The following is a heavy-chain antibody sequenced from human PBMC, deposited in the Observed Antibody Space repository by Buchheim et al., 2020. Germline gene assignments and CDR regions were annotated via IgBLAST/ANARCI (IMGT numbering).Heavy chain of an antibody. D-gene: IGHD3-16*01. CDR2: ISGTGTNI. CDR1: GFTFSNYY. CDR3: ARIDAGGVYYYYGMDV. J-gene: IGHJ6*02. V-gene: IGHV3-11*01. Sequence: QVQLVESGGGLVKPGGSLRLSCAASGFTFSNYYVSWIRQAPGKGLEWVSYISGTGTNIKYADYVKGRFTISRDNAQNSLYLQMNSLRAEDTAVYYCARIDAGGVYYYYGMDVWGQGTT.